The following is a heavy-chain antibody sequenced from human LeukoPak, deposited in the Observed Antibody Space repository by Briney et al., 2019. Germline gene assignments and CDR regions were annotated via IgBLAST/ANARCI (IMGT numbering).Heavy chain of an antibody. CDR1: GFTFSSYS. D-gene: IGHD3-10*01. CDR3: AREIMVRGVDYYYYMDV. J-gene: IGHJ6*03. CDR2: ISSSSSYI. Sequence: GGSLRLSCAASGFTFSSYSMNWVRQAPGKGLEWVSSISSSSSYIYYADSVKGRFTISRDNAKNSLYLQMNSLRAEDTAVYYCAREIMVRGVDYYYYMDVWGKGTTVTISS. V-gene: IGHV3-21*01.